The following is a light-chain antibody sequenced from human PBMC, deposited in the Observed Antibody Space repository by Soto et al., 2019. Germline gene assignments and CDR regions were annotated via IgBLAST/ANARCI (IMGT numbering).Light chain of an antibody. J-gene: IGLJ3*02. Sequence: QSVLTQPRSVSGSPGQSVTISCTGTSNDVGGYNYVSWYQQHPGKAPKLLISDVNKRPSGVPDRFSGSKSGNTASLIISGLQAEDEADYYCCSYAGSSTWVFGGATKVTVL. CDR3: CSYAGSSTWV. CDR1: SNDVGGYNY. CDR2: DVN. V-gene: IGLV2-11*01.